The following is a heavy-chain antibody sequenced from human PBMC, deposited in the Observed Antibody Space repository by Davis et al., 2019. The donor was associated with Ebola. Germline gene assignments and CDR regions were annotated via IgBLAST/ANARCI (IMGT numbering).Heavy chain of an antibody. V-gene: IGHV3-74*01. J-gene: IGHJ3*02. D-gene: IGHD1-26*01. Sequence: GESLKISCAASGFTFSSYWMHWVRQAPGKGLVWVSRINNDGTSTSYADPVKGRFTISRDNAKNTLYLQMNGLRVEDTAIYYCAKDTSNIWFDIWGQGTMVTVSS. CDR2: INNDGTST. CDR3: AKDTSNIWFDI. CDR1: GFTFSSYW.